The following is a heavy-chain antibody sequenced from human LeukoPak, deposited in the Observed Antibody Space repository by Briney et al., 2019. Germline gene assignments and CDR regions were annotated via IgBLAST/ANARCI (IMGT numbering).Heavy chain of an antibody. Sequence: PGGSLRLSCAASGFTFSSYAMSWVRQAPGKGLEWVSAISGSGGSTYYADSVKGRFTISRDNSKNTLYLQLNSLRAEDTAVYYCAKPGESRGGLVPNWFDPWGQGTLVTVSS. CDR1: GFTFSSYA. J-gene: IGHJ5*02. CDR2: ISGSGGST. CDR3: AKPGESRGGLVPNWFDP. V-gene: IGHV3-23*01. D-gene: IGHD6-19*01.